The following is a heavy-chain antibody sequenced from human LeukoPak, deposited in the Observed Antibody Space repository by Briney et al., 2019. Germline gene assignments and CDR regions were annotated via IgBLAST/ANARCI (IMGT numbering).Heavy chain of an antibody. V-gene: IGHV1-18*01. CDR2: ISAYNGKT. J-gene: IGHJ4*02. CDR3: ARDLRVYCSGGSCYSMGVYYYFDY. CDR1: GDTFTSYA. Sequence: ASVKVSCKASGDTFTSYAISWVRQAPGQGHEWVGGISAYNGKTNYAQKLQGGVPMTTDTSTSTAYMELRSLRSEDTAVYYCARDLRVYCSGGSCYSMGVYYYFDYWGQGTMVTVSS. D-gene: IGHD2-15*01.